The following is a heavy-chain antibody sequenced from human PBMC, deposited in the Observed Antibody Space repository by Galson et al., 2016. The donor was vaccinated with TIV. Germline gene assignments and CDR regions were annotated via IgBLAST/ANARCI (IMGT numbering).Heavy chain of an antibody. J-gene: IGHJ6*02. D-gene: IGHD2-2*02. CDR2: INWNSGYF. CDR3: AKDMNRGCTTSNCYSYDYYYYALDV. V-gene: IGHV3-9*01. Sequence: SLRPSCAASGFSFDDYAMHWVRQVPGKGLEWVSGINWNSGYFGYADSVKGRFTILRDSAQNSLYLHMSSLRAEDTAFYYCAKDMNRGCTTSNCYSYDYYYYALDVWGQGTTVTVSS. CDR1: GFSFDDYA.